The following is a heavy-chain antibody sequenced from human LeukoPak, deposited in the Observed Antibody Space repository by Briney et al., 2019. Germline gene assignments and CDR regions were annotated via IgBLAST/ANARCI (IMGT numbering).Heavy chain of an antibody. CDR3: ATPGVPAAKWGYYYGMDV. V-gene: IGHV1-24*01. CDR2: FSREDGET. J-gene: IGHJ6*04. D-gene: IGHD2-2*01. Sequence: ASVKVSCKVSGYTLTELSMHWVRQAPGKGLEWMGGFSREDGETIYAQKFQGRVTMTEDTSTDTAYMELSSLRSEDTAVYYCATPGVPAAKWGYYYGMDVWGKGTTVTVSS. CDR1: GYTLTELS.